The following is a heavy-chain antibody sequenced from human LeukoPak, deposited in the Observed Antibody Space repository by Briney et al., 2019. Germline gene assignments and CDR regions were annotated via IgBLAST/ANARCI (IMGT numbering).Heavy chain of an antibody. J-gene: IGHJ6*02. Sequence: ASVKVSCKASGYSFTSNYIHWVRQAPGQGLEWMGMIYPRDGSTSYAQKFQGRVTMTRDTSTSTVYMELSSLRSEDTAVYYCARDGYNYSTNSKNYYYYGMDVWGQGTTVTVSS. D-gene: IGHD5-24*01. CDR2: IYPRDGST. CDR3: ARDGYNYSTNSKNYYYYGMDV. CDR1: GYSFTSNY. V-gene: IGHV1-46*01.